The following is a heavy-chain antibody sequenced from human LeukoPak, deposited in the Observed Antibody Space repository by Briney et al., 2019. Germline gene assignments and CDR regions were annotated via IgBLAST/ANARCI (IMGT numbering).Heavy chain of an antibody. CDR2: IYPGDSDT. D-gene: IGHD3-22*01. V-gene: IGHV5-51*01. CDR3: ALSWGGHYYDSSGSPGAFDI. J-gene: IGHJ3*02. CDR1: GYSFTSYW. Sequence: LGESLKISCKGSGYSFTSYWIGWVRQMPGKGLEWMGIIYPGDSDTRYSPSFQGQVTISADKSISTAYLQWSSLKASDTAMYYCALSWGGHYYDSSGSPGAFDIWGQGTMVTVSS.